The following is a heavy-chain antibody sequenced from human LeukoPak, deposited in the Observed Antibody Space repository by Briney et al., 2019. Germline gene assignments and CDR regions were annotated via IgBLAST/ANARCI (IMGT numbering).Heavy chain of an antibody. CDR2: ISAYNGNT. J-gene: IGHJ1*01. CDR3: ARDSSSGWYKNSIAEYFQH. D-gene: IGHD6-19*01. Sequence: ASVKVSCKASGYTFTSYGISWVRQAPGQELEWMGWISAYNGNTNYAQKLQGRVTMTTDTSTSTAYMELRGLRSDDTAVYYCARDSSSGWYKNSIAEYFQHWGQGTLVTVSS. CDR1: GYTFTSYG. V-gene: IGHV1-18*01.